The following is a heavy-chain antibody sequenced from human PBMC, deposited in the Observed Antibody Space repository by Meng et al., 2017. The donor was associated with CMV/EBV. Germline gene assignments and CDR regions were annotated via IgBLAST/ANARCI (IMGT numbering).Heavy chain of an antibody. J-gene: IGHJ4*02. CDR2: INPNSGGT. CDR3: ARVGRYFVVLDY. V-gene: IGHV1-2*02. D-gene: IGHD3-9*01. CDR1: GYTFTSYD. Sequence: ASVKVSCKASGYTFTSYDINWVRQATGQGLEWMGWINPNSGGTNYAQKFQGRVTMTRDTSISTAYMELSRLRSDDTAVYYCARVGRYFVVLDYWGQGTLVTVSS.